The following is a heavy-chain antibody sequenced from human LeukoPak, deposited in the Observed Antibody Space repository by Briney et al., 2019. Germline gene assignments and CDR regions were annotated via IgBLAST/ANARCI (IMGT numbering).Heavy chain of an antibody. CDR3: ARGEVAGPFDY. V-gene: IGHV1-46*03. CDR2: INPSGGST. Sequence: ASVKVSCEASGYTFTSYYMHWVRQAPGQWLEWMGIINPSGGSTSYAQKFQGRVTMTRDTSTSTVYMELSSLRSEDTAVYYCARGEVAGPFDYWGQGTLVTVSS. J-gene: IGHJ4*02. CDR1: GYTFTSYY. D-gene: IGHD6-19*01.